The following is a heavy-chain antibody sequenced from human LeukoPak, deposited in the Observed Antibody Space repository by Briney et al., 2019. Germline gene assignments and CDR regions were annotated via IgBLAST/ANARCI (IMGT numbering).Heavy chain of an antibody. CDR3: ARGGPNSSGFSGDGFDI. V-gene: IGHV4-59*01. CDR1: GDSMSSYY. CDR2: IYYSGGT. D-gene: IGHD3-22*01. Sequence: SETLSLTCTVSGDSMSSYYWSWIRQPPGKGLEWIVYIYYSGGTNHNTSLKTRVTIEIDTSSDQFSLRLTSVTAADTAVYYCARGGPNSSGFSGDGFDIWGQGTMVTVSS. J-gene: IGHJ3*02.